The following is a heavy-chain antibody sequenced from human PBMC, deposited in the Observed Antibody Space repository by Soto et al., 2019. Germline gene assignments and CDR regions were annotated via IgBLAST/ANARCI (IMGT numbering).Heavy chain of an antibody. D-gene: IGHD3-22*01. J-gene: IGHJ3*01. CDR3: ASGDYDDSSGPFSDAFDV. CDR1: GFTFSDYY. CDR2: ISGSNTYT. V-gene: IGHV3-11*03. Sequence: PGGSLRLSCAASGFTFSDYYMSWIRQAPGKGLEWLSYISGSNTYTDYADSVKGRFTISRDNAKNSLYLQMNSLRADDTAVYYCASGDYDDSSGPFSDAFDVWGQGTMVTVSS.